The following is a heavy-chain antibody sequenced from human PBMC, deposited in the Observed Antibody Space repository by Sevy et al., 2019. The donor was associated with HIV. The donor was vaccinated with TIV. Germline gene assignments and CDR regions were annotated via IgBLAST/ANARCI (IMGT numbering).Heavy chain of an antibody. D-gene: IGHD6-13*01. V-gene: IGHV1-69*06. CDR1: GGTFSSYA. Sequence: ASVKVSCKASGGTFSSYAISWVRQAPGQGLEWMGGIIPIFGTANYAQKIQGRVTITADKSTSTAYMELSSLRSEDTAVYYCARVIAAAGTGAFDIWGQGTMVTVSS. CDR2: IIPIFGTA. CDR3: ARVIAAAGTGAFDI. J-gene: IGHJ3*02.